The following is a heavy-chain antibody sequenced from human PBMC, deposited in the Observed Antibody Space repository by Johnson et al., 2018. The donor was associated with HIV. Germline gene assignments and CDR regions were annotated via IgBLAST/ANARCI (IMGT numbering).Heavy chain of an antibody. CDR1: VFTFSSYG. CDR2: IRYDGTNK. D-gene: IGHD3-10*01. CDR3: AKGLRPLGSGPSDAFDI. Sequence: QVQLVESGGGLVQPGGSLRLSCAASVFTFSSYGIHWVRQAPGKGLEWVAFIRYDGTNKYYADSVKGRFTISRDNSKNTLYLQMNSLRAEDTAVYYCAKGLRPLGSGPSDAFDIWGQGTMVTVSS. V-gene: IGHV3-30*02. J-gene: IGHJ3*02.